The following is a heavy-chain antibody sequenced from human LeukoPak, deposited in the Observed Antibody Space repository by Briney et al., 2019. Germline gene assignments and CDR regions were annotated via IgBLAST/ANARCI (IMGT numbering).Heavy chain of an antibody. Sequence: ASVKVSCKASGGTFSSCAISWVRQAPGQGLEWMGGIIPIFGTANYAQKFQGRVTITADESTSTAYMELSSLRSEDTAVYYCARSSVSAYGTFDYWGQGTLVTVSS. V-gene: IGHV1-69*01. CDR3: ARSSVSAYGTFDY. D-gene: IGHD3-22*01. J-gene: IGHJ4*02. CDR1: GGTFSSCA. CDR2: IIPIFGTA.